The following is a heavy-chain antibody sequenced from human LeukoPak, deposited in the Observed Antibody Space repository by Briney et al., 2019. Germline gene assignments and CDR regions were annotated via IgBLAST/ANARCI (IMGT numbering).Heavy chain of an antibody. Sequence: SVKVSCKASGGTFSSYAISWVRQAPGQGLEWMGGIIPIFGTANYAQKFQGRVTITADESTSTAYMELSSLRSEDTAVYYCARELHCSSTSCYNSYYYGMDVWGHGTTVTVSS. D-gene: IGHD2-2*02. J-gene: IGHJ6*02. V-gene: IGHV1-69*13. CDR1: GGTFSSYA. CDR3: ARELHCSSTSCYNSYYYGMDV. CDR2: IIPIFGTA.